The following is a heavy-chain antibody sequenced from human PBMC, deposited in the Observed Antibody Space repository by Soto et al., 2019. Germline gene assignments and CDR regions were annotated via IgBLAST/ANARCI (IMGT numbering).Heavy chain of an antibody. J-gene: IGHJ3*02. D-gene: IGHD2-15*01. V-gene: IGHV3-66*01. Sequence: VQLVESGGGLVQPGGSLRLSCTASGFIVSDTYMNWVRQAPGKGLEWVSVISNRGDTHYADSVRGRFSLSRDIADNTLHLHMNNLRVEDTAVYYCAREPRYCRGGSCSITGDAFDIWGQGTMVTVSS. CDR1: GFIVSDTY. CDR3: AREPRYCRGGSCSITGDAFDI. CDR2: ISNRGDT.